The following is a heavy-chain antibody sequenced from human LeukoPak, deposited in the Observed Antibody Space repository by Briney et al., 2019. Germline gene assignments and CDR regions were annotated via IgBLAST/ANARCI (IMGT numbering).Heavy chain of an antibody. CDR2: INHSGST. CDR1: GGSFSGYY. Sequence: SETLSLTCAVYGGSFSGYYWSWIRQPPGKGLEWIGEINHSGSTNYNPSLKSRVTISVDTSKNQFSLKLSSVTAADTAVYYCARGTGYSSSQGYFQHWGQGTLVTVSS. J-gene: IGHJ1*01. CDR3: ARGTGYSSSQGYFQH. V-gene: IGHV4-34*01. D-gene: IGHD6-13*01.